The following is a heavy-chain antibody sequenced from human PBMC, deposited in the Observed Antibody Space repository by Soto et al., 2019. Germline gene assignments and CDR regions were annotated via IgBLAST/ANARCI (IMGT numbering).Heavy chain of an antibody. Sequence: SQTLSLTCAISGDSVSSNSAAWNWIRQSPSRGLEWLGRTYYRSKWYNDYAVSVKSRITINPDTSKNQFSLQLNSVTPEDTAVYYCARDVGDLAARRSRNYYYMDVWGKGTTVTVSS. CDR2: TYYRSKWYN. V-gene: IGHV6-1*01. J-gene: IGHJ6*03. D-gene: IGHD6-6*01. CDR3: ARDVGDLAARRSRNYYYMDV. CDR1: GDSVSSNSAA.